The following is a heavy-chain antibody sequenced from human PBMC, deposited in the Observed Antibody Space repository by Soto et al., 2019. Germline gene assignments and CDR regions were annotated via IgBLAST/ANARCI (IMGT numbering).Heavy chain of an antibody. Sequence: ASVKVSCKVSGYTLTELSMHWVRQAPGKGLEWMGGFDPEDGETIYAQKFQGRVTMTEDTSTDTAYMELSSLRSEDTAVYYCATAEFKDFWSGYPNWFDPWGQGTLVTVSS. V-gene: IGHV1-24*01. J-gene: IGHJ5*02. CDR3: ATAEFKDFWSGYPNWFDP. D-gene: IGHD3-3*01. CDR2: FDPEDGET. CDR1: GYTLTELS.